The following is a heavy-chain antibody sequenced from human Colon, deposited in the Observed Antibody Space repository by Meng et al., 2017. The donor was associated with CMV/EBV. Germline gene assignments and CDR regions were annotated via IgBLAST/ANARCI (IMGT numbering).Heavy chain of an antibody. CDR3: AREAGPFFGVIVYDS. V-gene: IGHV4-34*01. J-gene: IGHJ4*02. D-gene: IGHD3-3*01. CDR1: GGSLSGYY. CDR2: INQSGST. Sequence: QVQLQRWGAGLLRPSATLSLTCGSSGGSLSGYYWTRIRQSPGKGLEWIGEINQSGSTNYNPSLKSRVTVSVDTSKNQFSLRVTSVTAADSALYYCAREAGPFFGVIVYDSWGQGTLVTVSS.